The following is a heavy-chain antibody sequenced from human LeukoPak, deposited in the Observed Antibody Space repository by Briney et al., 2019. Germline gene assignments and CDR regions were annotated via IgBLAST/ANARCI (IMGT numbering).Heavy chain of an antibody. CDR2: INSDGSST. CDR1: GFTFSSYW. D-gene: IGHD5-18*01. Sequence: GGSLRLSCAASGFTFSSYWMHWVRQAPGKGLVWVSRINSDGSSTSYADSVKGRFTISRDNAKNTLYLQMNSLRAEDTAVYYCAKASSAGYSYGKDYWGQGTLVTVSS. CDR3: AKASSAGYSYGKDY. V-gene: IGHV3-74*01. J-gene: IGHJ4*02.